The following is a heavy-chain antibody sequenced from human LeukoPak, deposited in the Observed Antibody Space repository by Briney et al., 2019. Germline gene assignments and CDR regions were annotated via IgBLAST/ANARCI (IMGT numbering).Heavy chain of an antibody. J-gene: IGHJ4*02. CDR2: ITGSGGST. Sequence: PGGSLRLSCAASGFTLSSYAMSWGRQAPGKGLEWVSAITGSGGSTYYAESVKGRFTISRDNTKNTLYLQMNSLRAEGTALYYCAKVGYDFWSGDYAHWGQRTLVIVSS. CDR3: AKVGYDFWSGDYAH. D-gene: IGHD3-3*01. CDR1: GFTLSSYA. V-gene: IGHV3-23*01.